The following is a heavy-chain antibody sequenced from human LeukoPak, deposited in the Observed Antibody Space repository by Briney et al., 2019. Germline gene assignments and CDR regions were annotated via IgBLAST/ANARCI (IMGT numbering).Heavy chain of an antibody. CDR3: AKDHLKYAPDPSGAFDL. V-gene: IGHV3-23*01. D-gene: IGHD5-12*01. CDR2: ITGSGDTT. Sequence: GGSLRLSCAASGFIYSHSAMSWVRQAPGKGLEWVSTITGSGDTTAYADSVKGRFTISRDNSRNRLYLQMSSLRPEDTAIFYCAKDHLKYAPDPSGAFDLWGQGPAVIVSS. CDR1: GFIYSHSA. J-gene: IGHJ3*01.